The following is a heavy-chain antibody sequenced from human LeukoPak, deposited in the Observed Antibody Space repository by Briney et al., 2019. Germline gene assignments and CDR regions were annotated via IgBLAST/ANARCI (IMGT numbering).Heavy chain of an antibody. CDR3: AREYCSSTSCYTVFDY. CDR1: GFTFSSYS. D-gene: IGHD2-2*02. V-gene: IGHV3-21*01. J-gene: IGHJ4*02. CDR2: ISSSSYI. Sequence: GGSLRLSCAASGFTFSSYSMNWVRQAPGKGLEWVSSISSSSYIYYADSVKGRFTISRDNAKNSLYLQMNSLRAEDTAVYYCAREYCSSTSCYTVFDYWGQGTLVTVSS.